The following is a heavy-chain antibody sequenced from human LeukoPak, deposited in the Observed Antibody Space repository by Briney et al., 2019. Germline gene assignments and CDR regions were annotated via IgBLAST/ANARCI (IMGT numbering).Heavy chain of an antibody. CDR3: ARRARYHSSYPLDF. D-gene: IGHD6-13*01. CDR1: VYIFNPYW. V-gene: IGHV5-10-1*01. CDR2: FDPTVSYV. Sequence: GESLKISCEGSVYIFNPYWIRCVRQMPGKDLECGGIFDPTVSYVLYSLSFQRHVTISSDTSTSTVYLQRSSLKATDTAVYYGARRARYHSSYPLDFWGQGTQVIVSS. J-gene: IGHJ4*02.